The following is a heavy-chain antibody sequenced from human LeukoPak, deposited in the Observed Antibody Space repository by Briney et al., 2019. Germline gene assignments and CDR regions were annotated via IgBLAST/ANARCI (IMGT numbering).Heavy chain of an antibody. CDR1: GGSISSSSYY. Sequence: SETLSLTCTVCGGSISSSSYYWGWIRQPPGKGLEWIGSIYYSGSTYYNPSLKSRVTLSVDTSKNQFSLKLSSVTAADTAVYYCARAVVRGATGLDYWGQGTLVTVSS. D-gene: IGHD3-10*01. V-gene: IGHV4-39*01. CDR2: IYYSGST. CDR3: ARAVVRGATGLDY. J-gene: IGHJ4*02.